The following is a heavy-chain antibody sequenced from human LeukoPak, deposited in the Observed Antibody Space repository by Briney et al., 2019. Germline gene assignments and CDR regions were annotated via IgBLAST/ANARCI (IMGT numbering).Heavy chain of an antibody. D-gene: IGHD6-13*01. Sequence: PGGSLRLSCEASGFTFRDYWMTWVRQAPGKGLKWVANVKQDGTEKFYVDSVKGRFTISRDNGKNSLYLQMNSLRVEDTAIYYCAGAGGTSWADYWGQGTLVTVSS. CDR2: VKQDGTEK. CDR3: AGAGGTSWADY. V-gene: IGHV3-7*01. J-gene: IGHJ4*02. CDR1: GFTFRDYW.